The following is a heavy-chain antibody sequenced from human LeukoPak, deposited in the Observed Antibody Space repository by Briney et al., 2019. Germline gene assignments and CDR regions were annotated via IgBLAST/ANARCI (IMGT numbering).Heavy chain of an antibody. CDR2: ISCDGSNK. V-gene: IGHV3-30-3*01. D-gene: IGHD1-26*01. Sequence: GGSLRLSCAASGFTFSSYAMHWVRQAPGKGLEWVAVISCDGSNKYYADSVKGRFTISRDNSKNTLYLQMNSLRAEDTAVYYCARDQDSGSYFDYWGQGTLVTVSS. CDR3: ARDQDSGSYFDY. J-gene: IGHJ4*02. CDR1: GFTFSSYA.